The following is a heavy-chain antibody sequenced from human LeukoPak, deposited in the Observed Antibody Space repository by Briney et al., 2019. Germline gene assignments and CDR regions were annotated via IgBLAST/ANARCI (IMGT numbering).Heavy chain of an antibody. J-gene: IGHJ2*01. V-gene: IGHV4-39*07. CDR3: ARARYCSGGSCYARRWYFDL. D-gene: IGHD2-15*01. Sequence: SETLPLTCTASGGSIISSSFYWGWVRRPPGKGLEWIGSVYYSGTPYYNPSLKSRVTMSVDTSKNQFSLNLSSVTAADTAMYYCARARYCSGGSCYARRWYFDLWGRGTLVTVSS. CDR2: VYYSGTP. CDR1: GGSIISSSFY.